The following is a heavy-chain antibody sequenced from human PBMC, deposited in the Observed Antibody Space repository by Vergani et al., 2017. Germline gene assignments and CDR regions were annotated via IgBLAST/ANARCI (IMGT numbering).Heavy chain of an antibody. V-gene: IGHV4-34*01. CDR3: ARGSSDYVWGSYRSQLDY. Sequence: QVQLQQWGAGLLKPSETLSLTCAVYGGSFSGYYWSWIRQPPGKGLEWSGEINHSGSTNYNPSLKSRVTRAVDTSKNQFSLKLSSVTAADTAVYYCARGSSDYVWGSYRSQLDYWGQGTLVTVSS. CDR2: INHSGST. J-gene: IGHJ4*02. D-gene: IGHD3-16*02. CDR1: GGSFSGYY.